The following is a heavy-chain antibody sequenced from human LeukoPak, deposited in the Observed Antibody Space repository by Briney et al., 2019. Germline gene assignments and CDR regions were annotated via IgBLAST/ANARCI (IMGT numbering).Heavy chain of an antibody. Sequence: GGSLRLSCAASGFTFDDYGMSWVCQAPGKGLVWVSRINSDGSSTSYADSVKGRFTISRDNAKNTLYLQMNSLRAEDTAVYYCARFGYDTNFDYWGQGTLVTVSS. J-gene: IGHJ4*02. D-gene: IGHD5-12*01. V-gene: IGHV3-74*01. CDR2: INSDGSST. CDR1: GFTFDDYG. CDR3: ARFGYDTNFDY.